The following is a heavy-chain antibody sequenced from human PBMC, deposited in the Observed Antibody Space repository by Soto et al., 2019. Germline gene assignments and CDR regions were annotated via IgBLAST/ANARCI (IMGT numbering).Heavy chain of an antibody. V-gene: IGHV4-34*01. CDR3: AREGLWFGELSRSYRRYYYMDV. CDR1: GGSFSGYY. J-gene: IGHJ6*03. Sequence: ETLSLTCAVYGGSFSGYYWSWIRQPPGKGLEWIGEINHSGSTNYNPSLKSRVTISVDTSKNQFSLKLSSVTAADTAVYYCAREGLWFGELSRSYRRYYYMDVWGKGTTVTVSS. D-gene: IGHD3-10*01. CDR2: INHSGST.